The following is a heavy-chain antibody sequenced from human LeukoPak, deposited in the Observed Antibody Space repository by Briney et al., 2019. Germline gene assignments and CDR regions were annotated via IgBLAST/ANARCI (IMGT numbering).Heavy chain of an antibody. CDR2: ISGYNGNT. V-gene: IGHV1-18*01. D-gene: IGHD3-22*01. CDR3: ARSDYYDSSGYFDY. Sequence: ASVKVSCKASGYTSTSYGISWVRQAPGQGLEWMGWISGYNGNTNYAQKLQGRVTMTTDTSTSTAYLELRSLRSDDTAVYYCARSDYYDSSGYFDYWGQGTLVTVSS. CDR1: GYTSTSYG. J-gene: IGHJ4*02.